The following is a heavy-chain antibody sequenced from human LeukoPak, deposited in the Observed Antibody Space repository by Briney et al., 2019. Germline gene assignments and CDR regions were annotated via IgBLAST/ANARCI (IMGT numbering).Heavy chain of an antibody. D-gene: IGHD4-11*01. V-gene: IGHV3-15*07. CDR3: TTDEGDYSNYGMDV. Sequence: GGSLRLSCAVSGFTFSNAWMNWVRQAPGKGLEWVGRIKSKTDGGTTDYAAPVKGRFTISRDDSKNTLYLQMNSLKTEDTAVYYCTTDEGDYSNYGMDVWGQGTTVTVSS. CDR2: IKSKTDGGTT. CDR1: GFTFSNAW. J-gene: IGHJ6*02.